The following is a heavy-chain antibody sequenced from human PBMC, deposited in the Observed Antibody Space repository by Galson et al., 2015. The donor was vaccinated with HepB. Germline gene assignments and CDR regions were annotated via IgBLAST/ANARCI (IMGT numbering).Heavy chain of an antibody. D-gene: IGHD6-13*01. Sequence: SVKVSCKGSGDSFTRSVLSWVRQAPGQGLEWMGGIIPIFGLTNNAQRFQGRLTLTADKSTSTVFMELRSLTPEDTAVYYCASPQAAGTLAYWGQGSLVTVSS. J-gene: IGHJ4*02. V-gene: IGHV1-69*10. CDR1: GDSFTRSV. CDR3: ASPQAAGTLAY. CDR2: IIPIFGLT.